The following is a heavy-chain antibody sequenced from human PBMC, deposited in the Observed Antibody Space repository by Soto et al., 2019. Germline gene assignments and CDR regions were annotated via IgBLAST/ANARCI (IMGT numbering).Heavy chain of an antibody. CDR3: ARAAPRYCSGGSCYSGRDY. V-gene: IGHV3-48*01. Sequence: GGSLRLSCAASGFTFSSYGMNWVRQAPGKGLEWVSYISSSSSTIKYADSVMGRFTISRDNAKNSLYLQMNSLRVEDTAVYYCARAAPRYCSGGSCYSGRDYWGQGTLVTVSS. J-gene: IGHJ4*02. CDR2: ISSSSSTI. D-gene: IGHD2-15*01. CDR1: GFTFSSYG.